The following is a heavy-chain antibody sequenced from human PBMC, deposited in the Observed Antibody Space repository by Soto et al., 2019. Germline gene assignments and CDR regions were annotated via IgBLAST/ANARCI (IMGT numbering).Heavy chain of an antibody. CDR1: GGSISSGGYY. CDR2: IYYSGST. Sequence: SETLSLTCTVSGGSISSGGYYWSWIRQHPGKGLEWIGYIYYSGSTYYNPSLKSRVTISVDTSKNQFSLKLSSVTAADTAVYYCAVRSGSYYRPLDYWGQGTLVTVSS. V-gene: IGHV4-31*03. CDR3: AVRSGSYYRPLDY. J-gene: IGHJ4*02. D-gene: IGHD3-10*01.